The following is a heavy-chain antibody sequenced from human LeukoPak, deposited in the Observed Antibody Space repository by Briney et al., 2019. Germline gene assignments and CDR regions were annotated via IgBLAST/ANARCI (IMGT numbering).Heavy chain of an antibody. Sequence: PGGSLRLSCVASISTFTNDAMTWVRQVPGRGQEWVSTISSRGDSTYVADSVKGRFTISRDNSKNSLYLQMNTVRAEDTAVYYCVKGPRPDITVAHTVENWDQGTLVTVSS. V-gene: IGHV3-23*01. J-gene: IGHJ4*02. CDR3: VKGPRPDITVAHTVEN. CDR2: ISSRGDST. D-gene: IGHD6-19*01. CDR1: ISTFTNDA.